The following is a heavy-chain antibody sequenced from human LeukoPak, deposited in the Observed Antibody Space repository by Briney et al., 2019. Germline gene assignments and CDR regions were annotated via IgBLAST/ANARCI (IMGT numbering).Heavy chain of an antibody. CDR2: MNPNSGNT. J-gene: IGHJ4*02. CDR1: GYTFTSYD. CDR3: ARVLADSYAVDY. V-gene: IGHV1-8*01. Sequence: VASVKVSCKASGYTFTSYDINWVRQATGQVLEWMGWMNPNSGNTGYAQKFQGRVTMTRNTSISTAYMELSSLRSEDTAVYYCARVLADSYAVDYWGQGTLVTVSS. D-gene: IGHD5-18*01.